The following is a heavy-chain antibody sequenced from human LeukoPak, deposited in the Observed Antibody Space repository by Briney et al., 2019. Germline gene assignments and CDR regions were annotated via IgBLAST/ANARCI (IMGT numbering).Heavy chain of an antibody. CDR1: GYSFTSYW. D-gene: IGHD3-9*01. CDR3: ARVSGYYDILTGYYGHYYYYGMDV. J-gene: IGHJ6*04. V-gene: IGHV5-51*01. CDR2: IYPGDSDT. Sequence: GESLKISCKGSGYSFTSYWIGWVRQMPGKGLEWMGIIYPGDSDTRYSPSFQGQVTISADKSISTAYLQWSSLKASDTAMYYCARVSGYYDILTGYYGHYYYYGMDVWGKGTTVTVSS.